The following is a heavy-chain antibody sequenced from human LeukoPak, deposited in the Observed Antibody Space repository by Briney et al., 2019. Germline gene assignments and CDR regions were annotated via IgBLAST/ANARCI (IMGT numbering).Heavy chain of an antibody. CDR2: IIPILGIA. J-gene: IGHJ4*02. CDR3: ATFNPYDSSGYKDY. CDR1: GGTFSSYA. V-gene: IGHV1-69*04. D-gene: IGHD3-22*01. Sequence: RASVKVSCKASGGTFSSYAISWVRQAPGQGLEWMGRIIPILGIANYAQKFQGRVTITADKSTSTAYMELSSLRSEDTAVYYCATFNPYDSSGYKDYWGQGTLVTVSS.